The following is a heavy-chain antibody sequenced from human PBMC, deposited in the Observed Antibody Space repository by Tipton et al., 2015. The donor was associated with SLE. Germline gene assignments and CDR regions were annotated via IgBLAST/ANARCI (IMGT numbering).Heavy chain of an antibody. Sequence: QLVQSGGGVVQPGRSLRLSCAASGFTFSSYGMHWVRQAPGKGLEWVAVIWYDGSNKYYAGSVKGRFTISRDNSKNTLYLQMNSLRAEDTAVYYCAKDGSSGWYDYWGQGTLVTVSS. V-gene: IGHV3-33*06. J-gene: IGHJ4*02. D-gene: IGHD6-19*01. CDR2: IWYDGSNK. CDR3: AKDGSSGWYDY. CDR1: GFTFSSYG.